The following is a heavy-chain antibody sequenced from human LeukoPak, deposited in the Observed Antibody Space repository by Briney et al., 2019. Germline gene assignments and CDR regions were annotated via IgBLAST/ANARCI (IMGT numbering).Heavy chain of an antibody. CDR2: INSSGGST. CDR1: GYTFTSYN. Sequence: ASVKVSCKASGYTFTSYNMHWVRQAPGQGLEWMGIINSSGGSTSYAQKFQGRVTMTRDMSTSTVYMELRSLRSDDTAVYYCASISYYYDSSGFYDAFDIWGQGTMVTVSS. J-gene: IGHJ3*02. V-gene: IGHV1-46*01. D-gene: IGHD3-22*01. CDR3: ASISYYYDSSGFYDAFDI.